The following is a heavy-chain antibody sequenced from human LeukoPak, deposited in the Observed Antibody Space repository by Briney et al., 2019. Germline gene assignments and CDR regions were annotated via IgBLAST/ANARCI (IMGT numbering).Heavy chain of an antibody. CDR1: GYTFTSYY. CDR2: INPSGGST. Sequence: GASVKVSCKASGYTFTSYYMHWVRQATGQGLEWMGIINPSGGSTSYAQKFQGRVTMTRDMSTSTVYMELSSLRSEDTAVYYCAREGPLAENEAGSTFDIWGQGTMVTVSS. V-gene: IGHV1-46*01. CDR3: AREGPLAENEAGSTFDI. J-gene: IGHJ3*02. D-gene: IGHD2-2*01.